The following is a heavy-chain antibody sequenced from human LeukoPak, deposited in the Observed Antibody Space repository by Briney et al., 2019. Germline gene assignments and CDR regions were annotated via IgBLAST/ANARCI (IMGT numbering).Heavy chain of an antibody. J-gene: IGHJ5*02. Sequence: GESLKISCKGYGDRFTSYWVAWVRQKPGKGLEWMGIIFPGDSDTRYSPSIQGQVTISVDRSISTAYLQWSSLKASDTAIYYCARRPLHSQNWVAPWGQGTLVTVSS. CDR1: GDRFTSYW. CDR3: ARRPLHSQNWVAP. CDR2: IFPGDSDT. V-gene: IGHV5-51*01.